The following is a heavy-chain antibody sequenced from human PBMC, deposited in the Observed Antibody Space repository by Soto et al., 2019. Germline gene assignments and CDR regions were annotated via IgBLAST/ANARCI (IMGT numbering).Heavy chain of an antibody. J-gene: IGHJ4*02. D-gene: IGHD6-19*01. CDR3: ASSVPSRGYSSGWYPYYFDY. CDR2: ISAYNGNT. Sequence: ASVKVSCKASGYTFTSYGISWVRQAPGQGLEWMGWISAYNGNTNYAQKLQGRVTMTTDTSTSTAYMELRSRRSDDTAVYYCASSVPSRGYSSGWYPYYFDYWGQGTLVTVSS. CDR1: GYTFTSYG. V-gene: IGHV1-18*01.